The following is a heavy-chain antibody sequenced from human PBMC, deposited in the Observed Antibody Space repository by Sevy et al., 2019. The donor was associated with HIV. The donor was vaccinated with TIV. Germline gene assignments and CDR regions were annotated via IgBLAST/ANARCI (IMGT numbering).Heavy chain of an antibody. J-gene: IGHJ4*02. Sequence: ASVKVSCKVSGYTFSTYRITWVRQAPGQGLEWMGWISPHNGDTNYAQKVQGRVTMITDTSTSTAYMELRSLGSDDTAVYYCARAYCSGGRCYSLAYWGQGTLVTVSS. CDR3: ARAYCSGGRCYSLAY. V-gene: IGHV1-18*01. CDR1: GYTFSTYR. D-gene: IGHD2-15*01. CDR2: ISPHNGDT.